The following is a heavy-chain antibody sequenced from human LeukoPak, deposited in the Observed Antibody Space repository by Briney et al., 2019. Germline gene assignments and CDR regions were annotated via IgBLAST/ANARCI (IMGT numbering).Heavy chain of an antibody. J-gene: IGHJ3*02. CDR2: INPNSGGT. CDR3: ARDSRRITIFGVVIRTTTPDAFDI. Sequence: ASVNVSCKASGYTFTGYYMHWVRQAPGQGLEWMGWINPNSGGTNYAQKFQGWVTMTRDTSISTAYMELSRLRSDDTAVYYCARDSRRITIFGVVIRTTTPDAFDIWGQGTMVTVSS. D-gene: IGHD3-3*01. V-gene: IGHV1-2*04. CDR1: GYTFTGYY.